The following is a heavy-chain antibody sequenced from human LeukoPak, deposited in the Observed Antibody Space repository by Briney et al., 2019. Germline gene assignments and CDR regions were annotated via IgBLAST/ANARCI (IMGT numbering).Heavy chain of an antibody. CDR1: GGTFSSYA. CDR3: ARRRSSSWYGYFDY. D-gene: IGHD6-13*01. CDR2: IIPIFGTA. Sequence: SVKVSCKGSGGTFSSYAISWVRQAPGQGLEWVGGIIPIFGTANYAQKFQGRVTITADESTSTAYMERSRLRDEDTYVYYCARRRSSSWYGYFDYWGQGTLVTVSS. J-gene: IGHJ4*02. V-gene: IGHV1-69*01.